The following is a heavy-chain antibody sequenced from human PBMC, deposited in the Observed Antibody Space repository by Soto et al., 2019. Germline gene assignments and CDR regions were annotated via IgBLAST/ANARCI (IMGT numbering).Heavy chain of an antibody. CDR1: GFTFSSYW. V-gene: IGHV3-7*05. D-gene: IGHD2-2*01. J-gene: IGHJ4*02. Sequence: EVQLVESGGGLVQPGGSLRLSCAASGFTFSSYWMSWVRQAPGKGLEWVANIKQDGSEKYYVDSVKGRFTISRDNAKNSLYLQMNSLRAEDTAVYYCARVGGEDIVVVPAAQLDYWGQGTLVTVSS. CDR2: IKQDGSEK. CDR3: ARVGGEDIVVVPAAQLDY.